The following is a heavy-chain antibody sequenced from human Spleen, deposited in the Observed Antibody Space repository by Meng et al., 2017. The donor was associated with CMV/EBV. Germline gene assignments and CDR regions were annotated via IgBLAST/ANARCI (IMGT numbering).Heavy chain of an antibody. CDR2: TSAIFGTP. D-gene: IGHD6-19*01. V-gene: IGHV1-69*05. CDR1: GDTRRYAG. J-gene: IGHJ5*02. Sequence: SGDTRRYAGVTWVRQAPGQGLEWMGGTSAIFGTPKYAQNLQGRLMITTDETTNTAYMELSSLKSEDTAIYYCAKERSSGQNWFDPWGRGTLVTVSS. CDR3: AKERSSGQNWFDP.